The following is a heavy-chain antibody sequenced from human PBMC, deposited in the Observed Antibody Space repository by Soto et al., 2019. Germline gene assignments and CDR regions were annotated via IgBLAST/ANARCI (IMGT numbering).Heavy chain of an antibody. CDR1: GFAVTSNY. V-gene: IGHV3-66*01. CDR2: MYYGGTT. D-gene: IGHD1-1*01. J-gene: IGHJ3*02. CDR3: ARDSYLERPGLAFNM. Sequence: EEQLVESGGGLVQPGGSLRLSCAASGFAVTSNYMTWVRRIPGKGLECVSIMYYGGTTYYSDSVKGRFTISRDSSKNTLDLQMNSLRVEDTAVYYCARDSYLERPGLAFNMWGQGTSVIVS.